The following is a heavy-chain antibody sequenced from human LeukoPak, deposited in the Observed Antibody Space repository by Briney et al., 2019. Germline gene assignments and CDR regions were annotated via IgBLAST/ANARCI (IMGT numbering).Heavy chain of an antibody. CDR1: GFTFSIYS. J-gene: IGHJ4*02. V-gene: IGHV3-21*01. Sequence: GGSLRLSCAASGFTFSIYSMNWVRQAPGKGLEWLSSITSSSNYIYYADSVKGRFTVSRDNVQNSLYLQMNSLRAEDTAMYYCARDRGYFDNWGQGTLVTVSS. CDR2: ITSSSNYI. CDR3: ARDRGYFDN.